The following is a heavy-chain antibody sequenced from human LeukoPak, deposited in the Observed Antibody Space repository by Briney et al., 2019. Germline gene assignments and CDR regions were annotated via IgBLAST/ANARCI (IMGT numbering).Heavy chain of an antibody. D-gene: IGHD1-14*01. CDR2: LYSDGNT. V-gene: IGHV3-53*01. CDR3: ARGVEPLAANTLAY. J-gene: IGHJ4*02. CDR1: GFTFGDYA. Sequence: GGSLRLSCTASGFTFGDYAMSWARQAPGKGLEWVSVLYSDGNTKYADSVQGRFAISRDNSKNTLYLEMNSLSPDDTAVYYCARGVEPLAANTLAYWGQGTLVTVSS.